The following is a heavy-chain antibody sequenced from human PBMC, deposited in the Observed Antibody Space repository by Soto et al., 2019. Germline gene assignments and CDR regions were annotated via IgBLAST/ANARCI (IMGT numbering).Heavy chain of an antibody. CDR1: GLSSRSHA. D-gene: IGHD5-12*01. CDR2: ISGGGYTA. CDR3: AKARGVATIKSNFDY. V-gene: IGHV3-23*01. J-gene: IGHJ4*02. Sequence: EVQLLESGGGLVRPGGSLRISCVVSGLSSRSHAMYWVRQAPGRGLEWVAGISGGGYTAYYPDSVRGRFTISRDNSKNTVYLQIDNLRADDTAVYYCAKARGVATIKSNFDYWGQGTLVTVAS.